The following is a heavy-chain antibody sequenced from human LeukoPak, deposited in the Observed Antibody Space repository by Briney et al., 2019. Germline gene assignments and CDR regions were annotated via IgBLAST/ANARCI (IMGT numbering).Heavy chain of an antibody. CDR2: ISGSGGST. D-gene: IGHD2/OR15-2a*01. CDR3: ARGRNYFPIDF. V-gene: IGHV3-23*01. J-gene: IGHJ4*02. CDR1: GFTFSSYA. Sequence: GGSLRLSRAASGFTFSSYAMSWVRQAPGKGLEWVSAISGSGGSTYYADSVKGRFTISRDSSRNTVYLQMNSLRADDTAVYYCARGRNYFPIDFWGQGTLVTVSS.